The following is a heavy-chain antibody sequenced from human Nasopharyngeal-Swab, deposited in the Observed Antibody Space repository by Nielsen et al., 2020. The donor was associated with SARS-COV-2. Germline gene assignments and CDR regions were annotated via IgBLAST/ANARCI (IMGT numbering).Heavy chain of an antibody. V-gene: IGHV1-46*01. CDR3: ARDEGDQLLHYGYSSSWYPGY. D-gene: IGHD6-13*01. CDR2: INPSGGST. J-gene: IGHJ4*02. CDR1: GYTFTSYY. Sequence: ASVKVSCKASGYTFTSYYMHWVRQAPGQGLVWMGIINPSGGSTSYAQKFQGRVTMTRDTSTSTVYMELSSLRSEDTAVYYCARDEGDQLLHYGYSSSWYPGYWGQGTLVTVSS.